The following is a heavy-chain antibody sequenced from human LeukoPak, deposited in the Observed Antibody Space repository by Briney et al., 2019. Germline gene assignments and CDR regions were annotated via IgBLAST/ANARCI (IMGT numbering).Heavy chain of an antibody. Sequence: PGGSLRLSCVASGFSFGSYWMAWVRQAPGKGLEWVANMKHDGIEKYHVDSVKGRFTISRDNAKNSLYLQMNSLRAEDTAVYYCARDRIPDHSESSGWFYFDYWGQGTLVTVSS. CDR3: ARDRIPDHSESSGWFYFDY. CDR1: GFSFGSYW. J-gene: IGHJ4*02. V-gene: IGHV3-7*01. CDR2: MKHDGIEK. D-gene: IGHD6-19*01.